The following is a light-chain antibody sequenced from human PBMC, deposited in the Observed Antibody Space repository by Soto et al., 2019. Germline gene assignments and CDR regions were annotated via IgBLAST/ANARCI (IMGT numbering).Light chain of an antibody. J-gene: IGKJ1*01. CDR2: GAS. CDR1: QSVSNNY. V-gene: IGKV3-20*01. CDR3: QQYGNSAWT. Sequence: EIVLAQSPGTLSLSPGERATLSCRASQSVSNNYLAWYQQKPGQAPRLLIYGASSRATGIPDRFSGSGSGTDFTLTISRLEPEEFAVYYCQQYGNSAWTFGQGTKVDIK.